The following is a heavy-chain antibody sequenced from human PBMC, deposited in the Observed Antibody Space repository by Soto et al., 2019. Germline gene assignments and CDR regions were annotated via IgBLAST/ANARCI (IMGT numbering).Heavy chain of an antibody. D-gene: IGHD1-26*01. CDR2: IYYRGST. CDR1: GGSISSGGYY. V-gene: IGHV4-61*08. CDR3: ARRYGGNLDY. Sequence: SETLSLTCTVSGGSISSGGYYWTWVRQPPGKVLEWIGYIYYRGSTNYNPSLKSRVTISVDTSKNQFSLKLSSVTAADTAVYYCARRYGGNLDYWGQGTLVTVSS. J-gene: IGHJ4*02.